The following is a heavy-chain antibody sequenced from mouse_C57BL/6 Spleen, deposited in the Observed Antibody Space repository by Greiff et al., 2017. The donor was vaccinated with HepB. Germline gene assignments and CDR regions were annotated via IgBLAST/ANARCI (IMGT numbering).Heavy chain of an antibody. CDR1: GYTFTSYW. V-gene: IGHV1-52*01. D-gene: IGHD2-4*01. J-gene: IGHJ4*01. CDR3: AKDYEYVYAMDY. Sequence: VQLQQPGAELVRPGSSVKLSCKASGYTFTSYWMHWVKQRPIQGLEWIGNIDPSDSETHYNQKFKDKATLTVDKSSSTAYMQLSSLTSEDSAVYYCAKDYEYVYAMDYWGEGTSVTVSS. CDR2: IDPSDSET.